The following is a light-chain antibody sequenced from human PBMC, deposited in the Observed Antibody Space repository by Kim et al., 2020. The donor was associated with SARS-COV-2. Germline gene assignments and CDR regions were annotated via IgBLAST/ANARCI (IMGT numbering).Light chain of an antibody. CDR1: VVGDKY. Sequence: GQTAVTTPTGDVVGDKYASWYQQKPGHPPDLMIYHDIKRTSGIPERFSGSNSGNTATLTICGTQAMDEAEYYCQTWDGSTAVVFGGGTQLTVL. CDR2: HDI. J-gene: IGLJ3*02. CDR3: QTWDGSTAVV. V-gene: IGLV3-1*01.